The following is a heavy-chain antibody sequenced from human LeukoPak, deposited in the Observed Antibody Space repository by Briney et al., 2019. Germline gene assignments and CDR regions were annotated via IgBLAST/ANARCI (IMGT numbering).Heavy chain of an antibody. CDR1: GFTFSSYA. J-gene: IGHJ4*02. D-gene: IGHD3-22*01. CDR2: ISGSGGST. Sequence: PGGSLRLSCAASGFTFSSYAMSWVRQAPGKGPEWVSAISGSGGSTYYADSVKGRFTISRDNSKNTLYLQMNSLRAEDTAVYYCAKGPHYYDSSGPLDYWGQGTLVTVSS. CDR3: AKGPHYYDSSGPLDY. V-gene: IGHV3-23*01.